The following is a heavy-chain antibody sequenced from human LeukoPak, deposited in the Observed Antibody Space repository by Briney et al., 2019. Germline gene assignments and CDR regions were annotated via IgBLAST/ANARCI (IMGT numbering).Heavy chain of an antibody. D-gene: IGHD4-17*01. J-gene: IGHJ6*03. CDR1: VGFINDYY. CDR2: ISYTGST. CDR3: ARGDDYGDPPYKYYMDV. V-gene: IGHV4-59*01. Sequence: SETLSLTCSVSVGFINDYYWSWIRQPPGKGLEWIGYISYTGSTNYNPSLKSRVTISLDTSKNQFSLKLSSVTAADTAVYYCARGDDYGDPPYKYYMDVWGKGTTVTVSS.